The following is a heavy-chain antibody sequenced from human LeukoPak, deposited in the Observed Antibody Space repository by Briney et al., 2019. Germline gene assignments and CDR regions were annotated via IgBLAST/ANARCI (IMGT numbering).Heavy chain of an antibody. J-gene: IGHJ5*02. CDR3: ARELGWNRGIVHT. V-gene: IGHV3-20*01. D-gene: IGHD7-27*01. CDR2: INWNGGST. Sequence: GGSLRLSCAASGFIFGSYGMSWVRQAPGKGLEWVSGINWNGGSTGYADSVKGRFTISRDNAKNSLYPQMNSLRSEDRPLYNCARELGWNRGIVHTWGQGNLVTVSS. CDR1: GFIFGSYG.